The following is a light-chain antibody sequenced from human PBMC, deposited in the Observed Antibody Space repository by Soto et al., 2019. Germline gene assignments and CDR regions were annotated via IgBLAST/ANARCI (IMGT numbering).Light chain of an antibody. CDR2: DAS. Sequence: ETMMTQSPATLSVSLGERATLSCRASQSLRSSLAWYQQKPGQAPRLLIYDASTRATGIPARFSGSGSGTDFTLTISGLQSEDFAVYDGQQYNNWPQTFGQGTKVDIK. CDR3: QQYNNWPQT. V-gene: IGKV3-15*01. CDR1: QSLRSS. J-gene: IGKJ1*01.